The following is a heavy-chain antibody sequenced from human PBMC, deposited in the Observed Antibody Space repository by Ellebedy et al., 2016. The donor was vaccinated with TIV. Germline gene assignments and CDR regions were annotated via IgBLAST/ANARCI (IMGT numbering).Heavy chain of an antibody. CDR2: ISPYTGNT. V-gene: IGHV1-18*04. D-gene: IGHD5-18*01. CDR3: ARVTDTAMATLDY. J-gene: IGHJ4*02. CDR1: GYTFSTYI. Sequence: ASVKVSCKTSGYTFSTYIISWIRQAPGHGLEWMGWISPYTGNTNYARKVQGRVTMTTDTSTSTVYMELRSLRSEDTAVYYCARVTDTAMATLDYWGQGTLVTVSS.